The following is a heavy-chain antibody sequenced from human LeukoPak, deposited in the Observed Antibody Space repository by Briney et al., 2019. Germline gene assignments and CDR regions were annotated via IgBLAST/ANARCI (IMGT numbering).Heavy chain of an antibody. V-gene: IGHV1-46*01. Sequence: GASVKVSCKASGYTFTSYYMHWVRQAPGQGLEWMGIINPSGGSTSYAQKFQGRVTMTRDTSTSTVYMELSSLRSEDTAVYYCALAAYYYDSSGYLTPFDYWGQGTLVTVSP. CDR2: INPSGGST. CDR1: GYTFTSYY. CDR3: ALAAYYYDSSGYLTPFDY. D-gene: IGHD3-22*01. J-gene: IGHJ4*02.